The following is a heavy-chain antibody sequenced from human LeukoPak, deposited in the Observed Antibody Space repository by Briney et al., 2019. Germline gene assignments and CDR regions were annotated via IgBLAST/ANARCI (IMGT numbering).Heavy chain of an antibody. D-gene: IGHD2-2*01. CDR1: GFTFSSYA. Sequence: GGSLRLSCAASGFTFSSYAMSWVRQAPGKGLEWVSAISGSGGSTYYADSVKGRFTISRDNSKNTLYPQMNSLRAEDTAVYYCAKRGNCSSTSCYGYYFDYWGQGTLVTVSS. CDR2: ISGSGGST. CDR3: AKRGNCSSTSCYGYYFDY. J-gene: IGHJ4*02. V-gene: IGHV3-23*01.